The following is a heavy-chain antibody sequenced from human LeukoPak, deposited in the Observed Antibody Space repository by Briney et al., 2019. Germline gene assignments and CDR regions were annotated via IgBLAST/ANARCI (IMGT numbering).Heavy chain of an antibody. Sequence: SETLSLTCTVSGGSISSYYWSWIRQPAGKGLEWIGRIYTSGSTNYNPSLKSRVTISVDKSKNQFSLKLSSVTAADTAVYYCARDSAYDSSLYFDYWGHGTLVTVSS. V-gene: IGHV4-4*07. D-gene: IGHD3-22*01. CDR2: IYTSGST. CDR3: ARDSAYDSSLYFDY. CDR1: GGSISSYY. J-gene: IGHJ4*01.